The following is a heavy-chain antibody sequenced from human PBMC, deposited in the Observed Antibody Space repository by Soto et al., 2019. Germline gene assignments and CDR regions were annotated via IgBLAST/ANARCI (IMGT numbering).Heavy chain of an antibody. CDR2: IWFDGSNK. CDR3: ARDRRFLEWLDY. J-gene: IGHJ4*02. Sequence: VQVVESGGGGVQPGRSLRLSCVASGFKFSTYGMHWVRQAPGKGLEWVAVIWFDGSNKYYGDSVKGRFTISRDNSKNTVYLQMKSLRVEDTAVYYCARDRRFLEWLDYWGQGTLVTVSS. D-gene: IGHD3-3*01. V-gene: IGHV3-33*01. CDR1: GFKFSTYG.